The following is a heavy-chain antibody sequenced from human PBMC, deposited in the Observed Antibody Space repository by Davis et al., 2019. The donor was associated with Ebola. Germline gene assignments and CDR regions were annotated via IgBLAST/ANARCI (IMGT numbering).Heavy chain of an antibody. CDR2: IKQDGSEK. J-gene: IGHJ6*02. D-gene: IGHD3-16*02. CDR3: AREGYDYIWGSYRYTVGSGMDV. Sequence: GESLKISCAASGFTFSSYWMSWVRQAPGKGLGWVANIKQDGSEKYYVDSVKGRFTISRDNAKNSLYLQMNSLRAEDTAVYYCAREGYDYIWGSYRYTVGSGMDVWGQGTTVTVSS. V-gene: IGHV3-7*01. CDR1: GFTFSSYW.